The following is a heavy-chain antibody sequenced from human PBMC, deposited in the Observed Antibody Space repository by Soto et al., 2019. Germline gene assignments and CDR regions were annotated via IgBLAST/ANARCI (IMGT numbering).Heavy chain of an antibody. V-gene: IGHV3-48*02. J-gene: IGHJ6*02. CDR3: ARVIMDV. CDR1: EFTFSNYA. CDR2: ISSSSTI. Sequence: GGSLRLSCAASEFTFSNYAMNWVRQAPGKGLEWVSYISSSSTIYYADSVKGRFTISRDNAKNSLYLQMNSLRDEDTAVYYCARVIMDVWGQGTTVTVSS.